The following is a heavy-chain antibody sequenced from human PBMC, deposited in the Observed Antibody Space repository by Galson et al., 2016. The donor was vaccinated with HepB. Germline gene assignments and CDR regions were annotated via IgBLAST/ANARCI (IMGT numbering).Heavy chain of an antibody. CDR1: GFTFSTYA. Sequence: SLRLSCAASGFTFSTYAMSWVRQAPGKGLEWVSAISGSGVNAHYADSVRGRFTISRDNAKNTLYLQMSSLRAKDTAVYYCASSVRGSGSPPGGYWGQGILVTVSS. D-gene: IGHD3-10*01. J-gene: IGHJ4*02. CDR2: ISGSGVNA. V-gene: IGHV3-23*01. CDR3: ASSVRGSGSPPGGY.